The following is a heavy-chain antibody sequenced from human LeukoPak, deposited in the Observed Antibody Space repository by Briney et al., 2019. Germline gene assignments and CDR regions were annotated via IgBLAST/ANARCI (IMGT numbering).Heavy chain of an antibody. CDR1: GFTFSSYS. J-gene: IGHJ6*03. V-gene: IGHV3-21*04. CDR3: ARERNWNSHLYYYYMDV. CDR2: ISSSSSYI. D-gene: IGHD1-7*01. Sequence: PGGSLRLSCAASGFTFSSYSMNWVRQAPGKGLEWVSSISSSSSYIYYADSVKGRFTISRDNAKNSLYLQMNSLRAEDTAVYYCARERNWNSHLYYYYMDVWGKGTTVTVSS.